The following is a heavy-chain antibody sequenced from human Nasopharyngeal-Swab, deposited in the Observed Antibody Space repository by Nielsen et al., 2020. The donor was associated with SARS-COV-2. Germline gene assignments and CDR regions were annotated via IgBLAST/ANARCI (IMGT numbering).Heavy chain of an antibody. CDR3: TTAITIFGVVIPGGY. Sequence: WIRQPPGKGLEWVGRIKSKTDGGTTDYAAPVKGRFTISRDDSKTTLYLQMNSLKTEDTAVYYCTTAITIFGVVIPGGYWGQGTLVTVSS. CDR2: IKSKTDGGTT. D-gene: IGHD3-3*01. V-gene: IGHV3-15*01. J-gene: IGHJ4*02.